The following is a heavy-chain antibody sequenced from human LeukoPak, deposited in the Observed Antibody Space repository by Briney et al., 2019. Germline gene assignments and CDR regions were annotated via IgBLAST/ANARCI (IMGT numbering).Heavy chain of an antibody. V-gene: IGHV1-24*01. D-gene: IGHD1-1*01. CDR3: ATGYMNYYYGMDV. Sequence: ASVKVSCKASGYTFTSYYMHWVRQAPGQGLEWMGGFDPEDGETIYAQKFQGRVTMTEDTSTDTAYMELSSLRSEDTAVYYCATGYMNYYYGMDVWGKGTTVTVSS. CDR2: FDPEDGET. CDR1: GYTFTSYY. J-gene: IGHJ6*04.